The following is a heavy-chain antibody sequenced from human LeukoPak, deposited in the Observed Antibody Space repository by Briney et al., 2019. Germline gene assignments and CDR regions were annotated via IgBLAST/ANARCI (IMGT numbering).Heavy chain of an antibody. V-gene: IGHV3-48*01. CDR2: ISSSSSTI. CDR3: ARPTSGDYGDYSFDY. CDR1: GFTFSSFS. D-gene: IGHD4-17*01. Sequence: GGSLRLSCAASGFTFSSFSMNWVRQAPGKGLEWVSYISSSSSTIYYADSVKGRFTISRDNAKNSLYLQMNSLRAEDTAVYYCARPTSGDYGDYSFDYWGQGTLVTVSS. J-gene: IGHJ4*02.